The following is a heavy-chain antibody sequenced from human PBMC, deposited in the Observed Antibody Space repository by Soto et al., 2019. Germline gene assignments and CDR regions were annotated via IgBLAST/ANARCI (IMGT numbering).Heavy chain of an antibody. D-gene: IGHD6-6*01. CDR1: GYSFTSYW. CDR2: IDPSDSYT. Sequence: PGESLKISCKGSGYSFTSYWISWVHQMPGKGLEWMGRIDPSDSYTNYSPSFQGHVTISADKSISTAYLQWSSLKASDTAMYYCARLGSSSRTHYYYYGMDVWGQGTTVTVSS. CDR3: ARLGSSSRTHYYYYGMDV. V-gene: IGHV5-10-1*01. J-gene: IGHJ6*02.